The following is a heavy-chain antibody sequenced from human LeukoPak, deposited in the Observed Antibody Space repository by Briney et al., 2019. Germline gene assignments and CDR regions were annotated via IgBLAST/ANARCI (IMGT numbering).Heavy chain of an antibody. CDR3: ARHVVGGTCYSALNI. Sequence: SETLSLTCTVSGGSISSYFWSWIRQPPGKGLEWIGSIYYTGSTYYNPSLESRVTISMDTSTHQFFLKVTSVTAADTAVYYCARHVVGGTCYSALNIWGQGTMVTVSS. J-gene: IGHJ3*02. CDR2: IYYTGST. CDR1: GGSISSYF. V-gene: IGHV4-59*05. D-gene: IGHD2-15*01.